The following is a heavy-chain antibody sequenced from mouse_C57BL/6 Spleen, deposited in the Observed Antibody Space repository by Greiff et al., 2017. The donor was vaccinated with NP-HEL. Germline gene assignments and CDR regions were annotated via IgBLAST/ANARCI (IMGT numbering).Heavy chain of an antibody. Sequence: EVKLLESGPGLVKPSQSLSLTCSVTGYSITSGYYWNWIRQFPGNKLEWMGYISYDGSNNYDPSLKNRISITRDTSKNQFFLKLNSVTTEDTATYYCAREGDYSNYSYFDYWGQGTTLTVSS. D-gene: IGHD2-5*01. CDR3: AREGDYSNYSYFDY. CDR2: ISYDGSN. J-gene: IGHJ2*01. V-gene: IGHV3-6*01. CDR1: GYSITSGYY.